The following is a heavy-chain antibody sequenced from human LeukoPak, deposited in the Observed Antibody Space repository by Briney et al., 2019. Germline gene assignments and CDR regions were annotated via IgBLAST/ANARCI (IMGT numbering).Heavy chain of an antibody. D-gene: IGHD3-3*01. CDR3: ASLEGGPSDGR. CDR1: GFPVRSRY. V-gene: IGHV3-53*01. CDR2: IYSGGTT. J-gene: IGHJ4*02. Sequence: GGSLRLSCEVSGFPVRSRYMTWVRQPPGKGLECVAVIYSGGTTYHIDSVKGRFTISRDISKSTMYLEMNNLRVEDTATYYCASLEGGPSDGRWGQGTLVIVSS.